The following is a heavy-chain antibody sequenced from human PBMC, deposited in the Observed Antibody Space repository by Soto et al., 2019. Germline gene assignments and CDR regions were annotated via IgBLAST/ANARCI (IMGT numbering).Heavy chain of an antibody. J-gene: IGHJ6*02. CDR3: ARERYQVISDGMDV. CDR2: INPQTGGT. Sequence: ALVKFSCKASGYTFTGYYIHWVREAPGQGLEWMGWINPQTGGTSYAQKFQGRVTLSRDTSINTAYLELSRLTFDDAAVYFCARERYQVISDGMDVWGQGTTVTVSS. V-gene: IGHV1-2*02. D-gene: IGHD2-2*01. CDR1: GYTFTGYY.